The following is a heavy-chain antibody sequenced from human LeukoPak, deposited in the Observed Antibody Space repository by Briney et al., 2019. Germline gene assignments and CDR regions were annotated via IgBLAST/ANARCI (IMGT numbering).Heavy chain of an antibody. V-gene: IGHV3-23*01. CDR3: AKDRAYSSGWSFMGFDF. J-gene: IGHJ4*02. Sequence: PGGSLRLSCAASGFTFSTYAMSWVRQAPGKGLEWVSSISGSGGGTYYADSVKGRFTISRDNSKNPLYLQVNSLRAEDTAVYYCAKDRAYSSGWSFMGFDFWGEGTLLTVSS. D-gene: IGHD6-19*01. CDR1: GFTFSTYA. CDR2: ISGSGGGT.